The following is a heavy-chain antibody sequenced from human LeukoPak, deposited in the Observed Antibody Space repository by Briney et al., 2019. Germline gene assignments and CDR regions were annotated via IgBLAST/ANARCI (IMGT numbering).Heavy chain of an antibody. CDR3: ARELWFANAPGSWLDP. D-gene: IGHD3-10*01. Sequence: SETLSLTCVVSGDSISSGAYSWSWIRQPPGKGLEWIGYIFHIGSTFYNPSLKSRVTISVDSSKNQFSLRLSSVTAADTAVYYCARELWFANAPGSWLDPWGQGTLVTVSS. V-gene: IGHV4-30-2*01. CDR2: IFHIGST. CDR1: GDSISSGAYS. J-gene: IGHJ5*02.